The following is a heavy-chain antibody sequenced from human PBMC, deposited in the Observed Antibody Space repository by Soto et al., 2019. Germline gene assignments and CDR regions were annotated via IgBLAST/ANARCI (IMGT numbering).Heavy chain of an antibody. J-gene: IGHJ4*02. CDR2: ISSSSSTI. CDR3: ARVPYRDSYESSVDY. D-gene: IGHD1-26*01. CDR1: GFTFSSYS. Sequence: PGGSLRLSCAASGFTFSSYSMNWVRQAPGKGLEWVSYISSSSSTIYYADSVKGRFTISRDNAKNSLYLQMNSLRDEDTAVYYCARVPYRDSYESSVDYWGQGTLVTVSS. V-gene: IGHV3-48*02.